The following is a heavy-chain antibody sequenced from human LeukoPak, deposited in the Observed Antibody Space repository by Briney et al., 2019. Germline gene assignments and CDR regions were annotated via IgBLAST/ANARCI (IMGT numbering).Heavy chain of an antibody. D-gene: IGHD6-13*01. J-gene: IGHJ6*03. CDR1: GFTLSSYN. Sequence: GGSLRLSCAASGFTLSSYNMKWVRQAPGKGLEWVSSISYRSRDIEYADSVKGRFTISRDNAKQLLYLQMSRLRAEDTAVYYCARVYSSSWYSGYLYMDVWGKGTTVTVSS. V-gene: IGHV3-21*01. CDR2: ISYRSRDI. CDR3: ARVYSSSWYSGYLYMDV.